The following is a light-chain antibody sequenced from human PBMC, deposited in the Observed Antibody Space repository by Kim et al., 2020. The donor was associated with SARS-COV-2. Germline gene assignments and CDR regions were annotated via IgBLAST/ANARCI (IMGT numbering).Light chain of an antibody. CDR3: QQSYSMPWT. V-gene: IGKV1-39*01. CDR2: SAS. J-gene: IGKJ1*01. CDR1: HSVSTY. Sequence: ASGRDRVTITCRASHSVSTYLNWFQQRPGKAPELLIYSASKLQTGGSARFSGTGSGTEFTLTISSLEPEDFATYYCQQSYSMPWTFGLGTKVDIK.